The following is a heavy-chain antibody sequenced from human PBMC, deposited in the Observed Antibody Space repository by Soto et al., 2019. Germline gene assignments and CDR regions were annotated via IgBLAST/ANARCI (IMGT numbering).Heavy chain of an antibody. CDR3: ARDRIDFWSGSDAFDI. J-gene: IGHJ3*02. V-gene: IGHV3-21*01. CDR1: GFTFSSYS. D-gene: IGHD3-3*01. Sequence: EVQLVESGGGLVKPGGSLRLSCAASGFTFSSYSMNWVRQAPGKGLEWVSSISSSSSYIYYADSVKGRFTISRDNAKNSLYLQMNSLRAEDTAVYYCARDRIDFWSGSDAFDIWGQGTMVTVSS. CDR2: ISSSSSYI.